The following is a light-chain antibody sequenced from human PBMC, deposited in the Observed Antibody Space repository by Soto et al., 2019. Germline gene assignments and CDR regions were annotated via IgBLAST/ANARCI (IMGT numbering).Light chain of an antibody. V-gene: IGKV1-27*01. J-gene: IGKJ1*01. CDR2: AAS. CDR3: QKYNSAPPGT. CDR1: QGISNY. Sequence: DIQMTQSPSSLSASVGDRVTITCRASQGISNYLAWYQQKPGKVPKLLIYAASTMPSGVPSRFSGSGSGTDVTLTIISLQQEDVVTYYCQKYNSAPPGTFGQGTKMEIK.